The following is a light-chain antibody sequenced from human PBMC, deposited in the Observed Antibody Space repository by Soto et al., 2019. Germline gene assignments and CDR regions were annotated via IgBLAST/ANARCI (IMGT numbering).Light chain of an antibody. J-gene: IGLJ2*01. CDR1: KLGDKY. V-gene: IGLV3-1*01. Sequence: SSELTQPPSVSVSPGQTASITCSGAKLGDKYACWYQQKPGQSPVLVIYQDSKRPSGIPERFSGSNSGNTATLTISGTQAMDEADYYCQAWDSSTFVVFGGGTKRTVL. CDR2: QDS. CDR3: QAWDSSTFVV.